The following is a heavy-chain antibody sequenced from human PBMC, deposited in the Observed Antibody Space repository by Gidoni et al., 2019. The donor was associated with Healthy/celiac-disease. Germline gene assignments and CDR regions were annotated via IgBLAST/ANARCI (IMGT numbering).Heavy chain of an antibody. D-gene: IGHD3-22*01. J-gene: IGHJ4*02. V-gene: IGHV4-34*01. CDR3: ARSTGALYDSSGYWGY. CDR2: INHSGST. Sequence: QVQLQQWGAGLLKPSETLSLTCAVYGGSFSGYYWSWIRQPPGKGLEWIGEINHSGSTNYNPSLKSRVTISVDTSKNQFSLKLSSVTAADTAVYYCARSTGALYDSSGYWGYWGQGTLVTVSS. CDR1: GGSFSGYY.